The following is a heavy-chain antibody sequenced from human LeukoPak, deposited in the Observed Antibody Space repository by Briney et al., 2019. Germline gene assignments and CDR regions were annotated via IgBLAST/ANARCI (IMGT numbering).Heavy chain of an antibody. J-gene: IGHJ6*02. V-gene: IGHV3-23*01. Sequence: PGGSLRLSCEASGFTFSAYAMTWVRQAPGKGLEWVSSIGSDNKPHYSESVKGRFAISRDNSKNTLFLQLHNLRVEDTALYYCARDLHYYVAMDVGGQGTTVTVSS. CDR1: GFTFSAYA. CDR2: IGSDNKP. D-gene: IGHD3-10*02. CDR3: ARDLHYYVAMDV.